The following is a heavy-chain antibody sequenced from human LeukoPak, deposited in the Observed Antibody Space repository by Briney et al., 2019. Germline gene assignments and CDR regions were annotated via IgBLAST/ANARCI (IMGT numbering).Heavy chain of an antibody. V-gene: IGHV1-46*01. D-gene: IGHD3-22*01. CDR3: ARVKSYYYDTSDKDAFDI. J-gene: IGHJ3*02. Sequence: GASVKVSCKASGYTFTSHFMHWVRQAPGQGLEWMGIINPRGGSTSYTQKFQGRVTMTRDTSTSTVYMELSDLRSEDTAVYYCARVKSYYYDTSDKDAFDIWGQGTMVTVSS. CDR2: INPRGGST. CDR1: GYTFTSHF.